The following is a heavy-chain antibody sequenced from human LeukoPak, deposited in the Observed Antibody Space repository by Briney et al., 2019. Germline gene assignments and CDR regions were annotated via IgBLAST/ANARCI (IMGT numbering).Heavy chain of an antibody. CDR2: ISGSGGST. J-gene: IGHJ4*02. D-gene: IGHD6-13*01. Sequence: QPGGSLRLSCAASGFTFSSYAMSWVRQAPGKGLEWVSAISGSGGSTYYADSVKGRFTISRDNFKNTLYLQMNSLRAEDTAVYYCAKGSSSWYYLFDYWGQGTLVTVSS. CDR1: GFTFSSYA. CDR3: AKGSSSWYYLFDY. V-gene: IGHV3-23*01.